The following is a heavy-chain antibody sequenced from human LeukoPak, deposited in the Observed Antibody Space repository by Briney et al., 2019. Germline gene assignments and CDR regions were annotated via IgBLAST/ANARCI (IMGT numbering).Heavy chain of an antibody. V-gene: IGHV4-59*08. CDR3: ARSDLRWELNY. CDR1: GGSISTYY. J-gene: IGHJ4*02. D-gene: IGHD1-26*01. Sequence: SETLSLTCTVSGGSISTYYWSWIRQPPGKGLEWIGYIYYSGSTNYNPSLKNRVTISVDTSKNQFSLKLNSVTAADTAMYYCARSDLRWELNYWGQGTLVTVSS. CDR2: IYYSGST.